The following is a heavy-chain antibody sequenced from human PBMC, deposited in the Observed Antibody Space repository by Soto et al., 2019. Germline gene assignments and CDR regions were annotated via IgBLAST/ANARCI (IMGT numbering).Heavy chain of an antibody. J-gene: IGHJ6*02. V-gene: IGHV3-30-3*01. Sequence: PGGSLRLSCAASGFTFSSYSMHWVRQAPGKGLEWVAVISYDGSNKYYADSVKGRFTISRDNSKNTLYLQMNSLRAEDTAVYYCARGFRPKWGYYYYGMDVWGQGTTVTVS. CDR3: ARGFRPKWGYYYYGMDV. CDR1: GFTFSSYS. D-gene: IGHD2-8*01. CDR2: ISYDGSNK.